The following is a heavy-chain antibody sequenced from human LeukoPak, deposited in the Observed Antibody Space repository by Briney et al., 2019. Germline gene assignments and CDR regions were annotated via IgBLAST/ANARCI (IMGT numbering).Heavy chain of an antibody. CDR1: GGSIRIYY. CDR2: IYYTGTT. V-gene: IGHV4-59*01. D-gene: IGHD3-9*01. Sequence: SETLSLTCSVSGGSIRIYYWTWIRQIPGKGREWMGYIYYTGTTNYNPLFESRATISVDTSKNQFSLKLPSVTAADTAVYFCARGEDFERYYLAYWGQGTLVTVSS. J-gene: IGHJ4*02. CDR3: ARGEDFERYYLAY.